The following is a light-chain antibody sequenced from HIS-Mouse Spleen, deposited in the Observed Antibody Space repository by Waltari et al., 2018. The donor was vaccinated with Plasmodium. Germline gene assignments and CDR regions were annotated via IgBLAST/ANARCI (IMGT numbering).Light chain of an antibody. V-gene: IGLV2-11*01. CDR2: DVS. CDR1: SSDVGGYNY. CDR3: GSYAGSYTWV. J-gene: IGLJ3*02. Sequence: QSALTQPRSVSGSPGQSVTIPCPGTSSDVGGYNYVSWYQQHPGKAPKPLIYDVSKRPSGVPDRFSGSKSGNTASLTISGLQAEDEADYYCGSYAGSYTWVFGGGTKLTVL.